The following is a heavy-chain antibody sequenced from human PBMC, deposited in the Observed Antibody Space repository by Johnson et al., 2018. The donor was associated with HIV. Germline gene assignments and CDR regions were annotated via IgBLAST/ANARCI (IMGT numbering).Heavy chain of an antibody. V-gene: IGHV3-9*01. CDR2: ISWNSGSI. CDR3: AKVFKVRVAGAFDI. Sequence: VQLVESGGGLVQPGRSLRLSCAASGFTFDDYAMHWVRQASGKGLEWVSGISWNSGSIGYADSVRGRFTISRDNAKNSLYLQVNSLRADDTALYYCAKVFKVRVAGAFDIWGQGTMVTVSS. D-gene: IGHD6-19*01. J-gene: IGHJ3*02. CDR1: GFTFDDYA.